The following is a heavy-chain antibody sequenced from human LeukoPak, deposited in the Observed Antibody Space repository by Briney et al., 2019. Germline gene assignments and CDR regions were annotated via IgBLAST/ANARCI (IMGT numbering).Heavy chain of an antibody. V-gene: IGHV1-46*04. D-gene: IGHD6-6*01. CDR2: TNSNGGST. J-gene: IGHJ3*02. CDR3: ARDWIAARGDAFDI. CDR1: GYTXTSYY. Sequence: GASVKVSCKASGYTXTSYYMHGVRQALGQGLEWMGITNSNGGSTTYAQGWRGRVTMTSDTSTSTAYMELRSLRSDDTAVYYCARDWIAARGDAFDIWGQGTMVTVSS.